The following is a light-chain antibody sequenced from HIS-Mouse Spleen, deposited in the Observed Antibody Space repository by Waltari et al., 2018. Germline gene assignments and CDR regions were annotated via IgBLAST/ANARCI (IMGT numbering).Light chain of an antibody. CDR3: CSYAGSYPVV. Sequence: QSALTQPRSVSGSPGQSVTISCTGTSSDVGGYNYVSWYQQHPGKAPKPMIYDVSKRPSGFPYRCSRSKSGNTASLTISGLQAEDEADYYCCSYAGSYPVVFGGGTKLTVL. V-gene: IGLV2-11*01. CDR2: DVS. J-gene: IGLJ2*01. CDR1: SSDVGGYNY.